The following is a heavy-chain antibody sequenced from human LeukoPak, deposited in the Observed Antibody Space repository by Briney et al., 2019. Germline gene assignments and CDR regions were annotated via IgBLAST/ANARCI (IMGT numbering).Heavy chain of an antibody. CDR3: ASGDYYDSSGYYGNEYFQH. J-gene: IGHJ1*01. V-gene: IGHV1-46*01. D-gene: IGHD3-22*01. CDR1: GYTFTSYY. CDR2: INPSGGST. Sequence: ASVKVSCKASGYTFTSYYMHWVRQAPGQGLEWMGIINPSGGSTSYAQKFQGRVTMTGDTSTSTVYMELSSLRSEDTAVCYCASGDYYDSSGYYGNEYFQHWGQGTLVTVSS.